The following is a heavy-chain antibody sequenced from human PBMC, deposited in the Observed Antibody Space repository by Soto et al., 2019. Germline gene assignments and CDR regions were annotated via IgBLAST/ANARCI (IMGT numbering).Heavy chain of an antibody. Sequence: PGGSLRLSCAASGFTFSSYAMSWVRQAPGKGQEWVSTISGGGDSTYYTDSVKGRFTISRDNSKNTLYLHMNSLSVDDTAVFYCAKGRGYCTGGSSWSDYWGKGTLVTVSS. J-gene: IGHJ4*02. CDR1: GFTFSSYA. CDR3: AKGRGYCTGGSSWSDY. V-gene: IGHV3-23*01. D-gene: IGHD2-15*01. CDR2: ISGGGDST.